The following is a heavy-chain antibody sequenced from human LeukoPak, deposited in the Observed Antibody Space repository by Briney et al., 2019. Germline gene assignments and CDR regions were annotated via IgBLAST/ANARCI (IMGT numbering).Heavy chain of an antibody. CDR2: IYHSGST. Sequence: PSETLTLTCTVSGGSISSGGYYWSWIRQPPGKGLEWIGYIYHSGSTYYNPSLKSRVTISVDRSKNQFSLKLSSVTAADTAVYYCARPLPAGYSSSWFNYWGQGTLVTVSS. V-gene: IGHV4-30-2*01. J-gene: IGHJ4*02. D-gene: IGHD6-13*01. CDR3: ARPLPAGYSSSWFNY. CDR1: GGSISSGGYY.